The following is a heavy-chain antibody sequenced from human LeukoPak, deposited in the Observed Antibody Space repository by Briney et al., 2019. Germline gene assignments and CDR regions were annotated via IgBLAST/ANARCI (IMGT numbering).Heavy chain of an antibody. CDR3: ARSPERWLQLLIDY. Sequence: PSETLSLTCAVSGYSISSGYYWGWIRQPPGEGLEWIGSIYHSGSTYYNPSLKSRVTISVDTSKNPFSLKLSSVTAADTAAYYCARSPERWLQLLIDYWGQGTLVTVSS. CDR1: GYSISSGYY. J-gene: IGHJ4*02. CDR2: IYHSGST. V-gene: IGHV4-38-2*01. D-gene: IGHD5-24*01.